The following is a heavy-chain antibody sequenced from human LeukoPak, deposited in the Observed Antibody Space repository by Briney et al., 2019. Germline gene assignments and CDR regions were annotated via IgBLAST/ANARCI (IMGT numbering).Heavy chain of an antibody. V-gene: IGHV3-43*01. J-gene: IGHJ1*01. D-gene: IGHD3-10*01. CDR1: GFTFDDYT. Sequence: GGSLRLSCAASGFTFDDYTMYWVRQAPGKGLEWVFLISWDAGRTYYADSVKGRFTISRDNSKNSLYLQMNSLRAEDTASYYCAKDFFPSGSPWLGFFQQRGQGTLVTVSS. CDR2: ISWDAGRT. CDR3: AKDFFPSGSPWLGFFQQ.